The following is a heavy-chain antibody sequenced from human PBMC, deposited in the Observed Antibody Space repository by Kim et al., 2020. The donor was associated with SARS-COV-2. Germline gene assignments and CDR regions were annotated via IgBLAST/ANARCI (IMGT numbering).Heavy chain of an antibody. Sequence: YNPSLKSRGTISADTSKNQFSLKLSAVTAADTDVYYCARKRDYALTFVDYWGQGTLVTVSS. CDR3: ARKRDYALTFVDY. D-gene: IGHD2-2*01. J-gene: IGHJ4*02. V-gene: IGHV4-39*07.